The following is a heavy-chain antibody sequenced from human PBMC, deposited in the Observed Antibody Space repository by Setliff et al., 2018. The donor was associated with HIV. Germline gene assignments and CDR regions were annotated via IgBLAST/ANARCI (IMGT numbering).Heavy chain of an antibody. Sequence: PTLVNPTQTLTLTCNFSGFSLTTSGMCVSWIRQPPGKALEWLARIDWDDDKYYITSLKTRLTISKDTSKNQVVLTLTNVDPVDTATYYCAQICGDYFGSGNFPHWGLGTLVTVSS. D-gene: IGHD3-10*01. CDR3: AQICGDYFGSGNFPH. V-gene: IGHV2-70*11. CDR2: IDWDDDK. J-gene: IGHJ4*02. CDR1: GFSLTTSGMC.